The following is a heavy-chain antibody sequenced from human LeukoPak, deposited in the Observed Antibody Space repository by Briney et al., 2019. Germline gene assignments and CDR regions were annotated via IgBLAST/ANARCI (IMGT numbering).Heavy chain of an antibody. D-gene: IGHD3-3*01. CDR2: IYYSGST. CDR1: GGSLSSYY. CDR3: ARDQGTYYDFWSGTNRDYYYYYMDV. J-gene: IGHJ6*03. V-gene: IGHV4-59*01. Sequence: SETLSLTCTVSGGSLSSYYWSWLRQPPGKGLEWIGYIYYSGSTNYNPSLTSRVTISVDTSKNQFSLKLSSVTAADTAVYYCARDQGTYYDFWSGTNRDYYYYYMDVWGKGTTVTVSS.